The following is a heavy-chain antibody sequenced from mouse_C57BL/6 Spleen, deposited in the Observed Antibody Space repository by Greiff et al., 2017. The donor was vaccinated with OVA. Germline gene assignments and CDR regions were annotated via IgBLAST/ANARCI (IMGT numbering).Heavy chain of an antibody. Sequence: QVQLKESGPGLVQPSQSLSITCTVSGFSLTSYGVHWVRQSPGKGLEWLGVIWRGGGAAYNAAFISRLSISKDNSKSQVFFKMNSLQAEDTAIYYCARNKGNGYFDVWGTGTTVTVSS. CDR2: IWRGGGA. CDR1: GFSLTSYG. V-gene: IGHV2-2*01. CDR3: ARNKGNGYFDV. J-gene: IGHJ1*03.